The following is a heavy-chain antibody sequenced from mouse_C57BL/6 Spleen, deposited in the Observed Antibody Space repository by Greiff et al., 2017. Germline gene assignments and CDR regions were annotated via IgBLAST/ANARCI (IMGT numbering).Heavy chain of an antibody. J-gene: IGHJ3*01. CDR2: IYPGDGDT. D-gene: IGHD2-2*01. CDR1: GYAFSSYW. Sequence: VKLQESGAELVKPGASVKISCKASGYAFSSYWMNWVKQRPGKGLEWIGQIYPGDGDTNYNGKFKGKATLTADKSSSTAYMQLSSLTSEDSAVYFCARSRGYDGGFAYWGQGTLVTVSA. CDR3: ARSRGYDGGFAY. V-gene: IGHV1-80*01.